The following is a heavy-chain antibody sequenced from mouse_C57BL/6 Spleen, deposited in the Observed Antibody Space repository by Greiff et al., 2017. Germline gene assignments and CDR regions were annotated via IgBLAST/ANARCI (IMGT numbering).Heavy chain of an antibody. V-gene: IGHV1-64*01. Sequence: QVQLQQPGAELVKPGASVKLSCKASGYTFTSYWMHWVKQRPGQGLEWIGMIHPNSVSTNYNEQFQSKATLTVDNSSSTAYMQLSSLTSGDSAVYYCARSGSNTDYWGQGTTLTVSS. D-gene: IGHD2-5*01. CDR3: ARSGSNTDY. CDR2: IHPNSVST. J-gene: IGHJ2*01. CDR1: GYTFTSYW.